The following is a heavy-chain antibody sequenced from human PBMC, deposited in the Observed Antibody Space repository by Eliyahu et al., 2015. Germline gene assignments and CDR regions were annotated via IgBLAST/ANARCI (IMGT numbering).Heavy chain of an antibody. J-gene: IGHJ4*02. CDR2: ISWNSGSI. Sequence: EVQLVESGGGLVQPGRSLRLSCAASGFTFDDYAMHWVRQAPGKGLEWVSGISWNSGSIGYADSVKGRFTISRDNAKNSLYLQMNSLRAEDTALYYCAKDSYYDSSREFDYWGQGTLVTVSS. D-gene: IGHD3-22*01. CDR1: GFTFDDYA. CDR3: AKDSYYDSSREFDY. V-gene: IGHV3-9*01.